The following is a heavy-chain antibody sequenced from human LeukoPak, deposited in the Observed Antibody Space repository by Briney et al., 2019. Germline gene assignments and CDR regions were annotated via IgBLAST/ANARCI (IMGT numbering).Heavy chain of an antibody. Sequence: GGSLRLSCAASGFIVSSAHMIWVRQAPGKGLEWVSIFYNTDYRYYADSVKGRFTISTDNSNNTVYLQMSSLRAEDTALYYCTRERPGPRVLDHWGQGILVTVSS. CDR3: TRERPGPRVLDH. J-gene: IGHJ4*02. D-gene: IGHD3-10*01. CDR2: FYNTDYR. V-gene: IGHV3-66*01. CDR1: GFIVSSAH.